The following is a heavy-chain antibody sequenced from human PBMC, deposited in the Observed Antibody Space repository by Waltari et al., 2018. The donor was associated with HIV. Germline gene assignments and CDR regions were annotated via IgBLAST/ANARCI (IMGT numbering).Heavy chain of an antibody. V-gene: IGHV3-48*04. CDR2: ISSSSTTI. CDR3: ARDKAVIQPDAFDI. CDR1: GFTYSPYS. J-gene: IGHJ3*02. Sequence: EVQLVESGGGLVQSGGSLRLYCAAFGFTYSPYSVNWVRQAPGKGLGWVSYISSSSTTIYYADSVKGRFTISRDNAKNLLYLQMNSLRAEDTAVYYCARDKAVIQPDAFDIWGQGTMVTVSS. D-gene: IGHD2-21*01.